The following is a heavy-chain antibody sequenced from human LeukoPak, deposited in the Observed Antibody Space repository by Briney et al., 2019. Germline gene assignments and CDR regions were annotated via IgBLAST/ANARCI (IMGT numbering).Heavy chain of an antibody. CDR3: ARWDAYYGGKDY. CDR2: IKQDGSEK. D-gene: IGHD4-23*01. V-gene: IGHV3-7*01. J-gene: IGHJ4*02. CDR1: GFTFSSYA. Sequence: GGSLRLSCAASGFTFSSYAMSWVRQAPGKGLEWVANIKQDGSEKYYVDSVKGRFTISRDNAKNSLYLQMNSLRAEDTAVYYCARWDAYYGGKDYWGQGTLVTVSS.